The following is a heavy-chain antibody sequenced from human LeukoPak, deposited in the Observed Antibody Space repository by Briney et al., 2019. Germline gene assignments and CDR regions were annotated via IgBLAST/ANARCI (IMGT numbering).Heavy chain of an antibody. CDR3: ARESYYDSSGYGYYGMDV. Sequence: TSGGSLRLSCAASGFTFSSYWMTWVRQAPGKGLEWVSSISSSSNYIYYADSVKGRFTISRDSPKNSLYLQMNSLRVEDTAVYYCARESYYDSSGYGYYGMDVWGQGTTVTVSS. J-gene: IGHJ6*02. V-gene: IGHV3-21*01. CDR1: GFTFSSYW. CDR2: ISSSSNYI. D-gene: IGHD3-22*01.